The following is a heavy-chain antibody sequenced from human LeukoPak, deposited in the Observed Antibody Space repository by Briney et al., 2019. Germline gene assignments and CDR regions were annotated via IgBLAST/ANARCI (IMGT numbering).Heavy chain of an antibody. CDR1: GGTVSSYA. V-gene: IGHV1-69*01. CDR3: ARAGGVRYFDWLTAFAI. CDR2: IIPIFGTA. Sequence: GSSVKVSCKGSGGTVSSYAISWVRQAPGQGREWMGGIIPIFGTANYAQKFQGRVTITADESTSPAYMELSSLRSEDTAVYYCARAGGVRYFDWLTAFAICGQGTMATVSS. J-gene: IGHJ3*02. D-gene: IGHD3-9*01.